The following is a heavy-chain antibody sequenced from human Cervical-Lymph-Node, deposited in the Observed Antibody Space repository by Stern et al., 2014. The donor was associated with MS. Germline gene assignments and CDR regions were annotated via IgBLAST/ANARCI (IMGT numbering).Heavy chain of an antibody. V-gene: IGHV3-33*01. CDR1: GFTFSTYG. CDR2: IWSDGTNS. D-gene: IGHD2-2*01. J-gene: IGHJ3*02. CDR3: AREAPVEPAATDAFDI. Sequence: VQLVESGGGVVQPGRSLRLSCAASGFTFSTYGMHWVRQAPGKVLEWAAVIWSDGTNSLYADSVKGRFTISRDNSKNTLYLQMNTLRTEDTAVYYCAREAPVEPAATDAFDIWGRGTMVAVSS.